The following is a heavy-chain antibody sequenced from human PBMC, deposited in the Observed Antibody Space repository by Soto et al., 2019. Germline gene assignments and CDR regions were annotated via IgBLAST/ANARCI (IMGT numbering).Heavy chain of an antibody. CDR3: ARERVFGVVIPYDMDV. Sequence: VGSLRLSCAASGFTFSSYSMNWVRQAPGKGLEWVSYISSSSSTIYHADSVKGRFTISRDNAKNSLYLQMNSLRDDDTAVYYCARERVFGVVIPYDMDVWGQGTTVTVSS. J-gene: IGHJ6*02. V-gene: IGHV3-48*02. D-gene: IGHD3-3*01. CDR1: GFTFSSYS. CDR2: ISSSSSTI.